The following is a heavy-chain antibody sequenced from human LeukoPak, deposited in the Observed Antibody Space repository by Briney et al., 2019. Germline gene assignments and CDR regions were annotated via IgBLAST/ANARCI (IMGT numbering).Heavy chain of an antibody. D-gene: IGHD3-3*01. Sequence: SETLSLTCAVSGVSITSDTYCWSWIRQPPGKGLEWVGYILHSGSTYYNPSLKSRVTISVDTSKSQFSLKLSSVTAADTAVYYCARTRDFWSGYFDYWGQGTLVTVSS. V-gene: IGHV4-30-2*01. CDR1: GVSITSDTYC. J-gene: IGHJ4*02. CDR3: ARTRDFWSGYFDY. CDR2: ILHSGST.